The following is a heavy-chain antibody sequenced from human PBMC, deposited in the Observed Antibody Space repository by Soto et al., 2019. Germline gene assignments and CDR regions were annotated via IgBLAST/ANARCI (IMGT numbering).Heavy chain of an antibody. CDR2: IYHSGTT. Sequence: KPSETLSLTCTVSGGSISSGGYYCSWIRQHPGKGLEWIGHIYHSGTTYYNPSLKSRVTISVDTSKNQIPLKLTSVSAADTAVYYCATEYYDSRGYYYIDSWGQGTLVTVSS. CDR1: GGSISSGGYY. V-gene: IGHV4-31*03. CDR3: ATEYYDSRGYYYIDS. J-gene: IGHJ4*02. D-gene: IGHD3-22*01.